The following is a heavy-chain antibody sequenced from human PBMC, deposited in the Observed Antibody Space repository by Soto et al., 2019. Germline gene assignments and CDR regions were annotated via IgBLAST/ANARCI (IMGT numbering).Heavy chain of an antibody. CDR1: GYTFTSYD. D-gene: IGHD2-2*02. Sequence: QVQLVQSGAEVKKPGASVKVSCKASGYTFTSYDINWVRQATGQGLEWMGWMNPNSGNTGYAQKYQGRVTLTRNTSISTAYMELSSLRSEDTAVYYCARGLGGLPVVPAAIRDYYYGMDVWGQGTTVTVSS. CDR2: MNPNSGNT. V-gene: IGHV1-8*01. CDR3: ARGLGGLPVVPAAIRDYYYGMDV. J-gene: IGHJ6*02.